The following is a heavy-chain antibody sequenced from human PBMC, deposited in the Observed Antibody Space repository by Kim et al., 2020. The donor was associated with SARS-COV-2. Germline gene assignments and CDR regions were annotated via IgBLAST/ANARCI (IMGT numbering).Heavy chain of an antibody. Sequence: GGSLRLSCAASGFTFSVSTVIWVRQASGKGLEWVGRISKKPDNYATAYAASVKGRFSISRDDSKTTAYLQMNSLKTEDTALYYCTIFIPGVYYMDVWGKGTAVTVSS. CDR2: ISKKPDNYAT. J-gene: IGHJ6*03. CDR1: GFTFSVST. CDR3: TIFIPGVYYMDV. V-gene: IGHV3-73*01. D-gene: IGHD3-10*01.